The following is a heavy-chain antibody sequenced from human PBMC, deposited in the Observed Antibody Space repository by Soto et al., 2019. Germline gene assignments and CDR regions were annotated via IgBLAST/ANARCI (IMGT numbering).Heavy chain of an antibody. V-gene: IGHV3-9*01. CDR1: GFTFDDYA. J-gene: IGHJ4*02. CDR3: AKKTTGDSCNTIDY. CDR2: ITWNSGFI. D-gene: IGHD2-15*01. Sequence: EVQLVESGGGLVQPGRSLRLSCAASGFTFDDYAMHWVRQPPGKGLEWVSSITWNSGFIAYADSVKGRFTIPRDNAKNSLYLQMNSLTPDDTSFHYCAKKTTGDSCNTIDYWGQGTLVSVSS.